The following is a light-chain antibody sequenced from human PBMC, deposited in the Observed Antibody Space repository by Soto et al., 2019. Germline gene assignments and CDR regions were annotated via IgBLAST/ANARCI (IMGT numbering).Light chain of an antibody. CDR3: SSYAGSNTFG. J-gene: IGLJ3*02. CDR1: SSDVGRYNL. Sequence: QSALTQPASVSGSPGQSITISCTGTSSDVGRYNLVSWYQQHPGKAPKLMIYEDKKRPSGVSNRFSGSKSGNTASLTISGLQAEDEADYYCSSYAGSNTFGFGGGTKITVL. CDR2: EDK. V-gene: IGLV2-23*01.